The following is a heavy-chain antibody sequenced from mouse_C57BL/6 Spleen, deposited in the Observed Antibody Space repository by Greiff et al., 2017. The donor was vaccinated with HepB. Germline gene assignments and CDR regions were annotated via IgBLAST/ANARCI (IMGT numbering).Heavy chain of an antibody. Sequence: VQLQQSGAELVKPGASVKISCKASGYAFSSYWMNWVKQRPGKGLEWIGQIYPGDGDTNYNGKFKGKATLTADKSSSTAYMQRSSLTSEDSAVYFCARDGSSLYWYFDVWGTGTTVTVSS. V-gene: IGHV1-80*01. CDR1: GYAFSSYW. CDR3: ARDGSSLYWYFDV. D-gene: IGHD1-1*01. CDR2: IYPGDGDT. J-gene: IGHJ1*03.